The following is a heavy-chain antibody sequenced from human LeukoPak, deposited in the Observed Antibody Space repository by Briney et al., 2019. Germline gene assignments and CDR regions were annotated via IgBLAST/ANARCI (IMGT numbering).Heavy chain of an antibody. J-gene: IGHJ4*02. Sequence: GGSLRLSCAASGFIFSSYAMNWVRQAPGKGLEWVSAVNNRGVTYYPGSVKGRFTTSRDNSKNTLYLQMSSLRVEDTAIYFCAKERQTGDYFTSDSWGQGTLVTVSS. D-gene: IGHD4-17*01. V-gene: IGHV3-23*01. CDR1: GFIFSSYA. CDR3: AKERQTGDYFTSDS. CDR2: VNNRGVT.